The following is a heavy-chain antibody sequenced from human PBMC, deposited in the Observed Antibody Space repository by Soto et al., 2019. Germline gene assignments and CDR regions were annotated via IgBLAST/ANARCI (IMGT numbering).Heavy chain of an antibody. CDR2: IKQDGSER. CDR3: ARSSGWLHDY. D-gene: IGHD6-19*01. Sequence: GGSLRLSCAASGFSLSGYWMNWVRQAPGRGLEWVAIIKQDGSERYYVDSVKGRFTISRDNAKNSLYLQMSSLRVEDTALYYCARSSGWLHDYWGQGTLVTVSS. CDR1: GFSLSGYW. V-gene: IGHV3-7*01. J-gene: IGHJ4*02.